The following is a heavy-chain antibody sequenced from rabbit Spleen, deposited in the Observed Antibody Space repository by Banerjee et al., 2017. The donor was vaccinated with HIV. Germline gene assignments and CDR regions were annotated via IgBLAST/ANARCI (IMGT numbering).Heavy chain of an antibody. D-gene: IGHD1-1*01. J-gene: IGHJ4*01. CDR3: VRDKASVSGDYGPYYFNL. Sequence: QEQLKETGGGLVQPGGSLKLSCKASGFDFSSYGVSWVRQAPGKGLEWIGYIDPIFGRRYYASWVNGRFSISRENTQNTVSLQVNSLTAADTATYFCVRDKASVSGDYGPYYFNLWGQGTLVTVS. CDR2: IDPIFGRR. CDR1: GFDFSSYG. V-gene: IGHV1S47*01.